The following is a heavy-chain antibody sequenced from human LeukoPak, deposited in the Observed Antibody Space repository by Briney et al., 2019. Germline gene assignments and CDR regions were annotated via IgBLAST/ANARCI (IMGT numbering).Heavy chain of an antibody. Sequence: SSETLSLTCTVSGGSISGYYWSWIRQPPGKGLEWIGEINHSGSTNYNPSLKSRVTISVDTSKNQFSLKLSSVTAADTAVYYCAKGRFLEWLLFGITVGMDVWGQGTTVTVSS. CDR1: GGSISGYY. CDR2: INHSGST. CDR3: AKGRFLEWLLFGITVGMDV. V-gene: IGHV4-34*01. J-gene: IGHJ6*02. D-gene: IGHD3-3*01.